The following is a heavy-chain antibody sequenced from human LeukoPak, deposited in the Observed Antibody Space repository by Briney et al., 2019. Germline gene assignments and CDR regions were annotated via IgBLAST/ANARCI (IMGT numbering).Heavy chain of an antibody. CDR3: ARTRAPYGDYLKYFDH. J-gene: IGHJ4*02. CDR2: MYYSDRT. Sequence: SETLSLTCTVSGSSVRSFGWDWIRQPPAKELKWIGYMYYSDRTNYNPSLKSRATISVDLSNRQISLSLTSVTAADTAFYYFARTRAPYGDYLKYFDHWGQGVLVTVSS. CDR1: GSSVRSFG. D-gene: IGHD4-17*01. V-gene: IGHV4-59*02.